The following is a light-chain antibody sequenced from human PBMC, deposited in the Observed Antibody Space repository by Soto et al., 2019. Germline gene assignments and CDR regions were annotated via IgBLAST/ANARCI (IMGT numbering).Light chain of an antibody. J-gene: IGKJ4*01. V-gene: IGKV3-15*01. CDR1: QSVKNN. CDR3: QQYDHWPPLT. CDR2: GAS. Sequence: EIVMTQSPATLSVSPGERATLSCRASQSVKNNLAWYQQKPGQSPRLVMYGASTRATGIPTRFSGSGSGSGTEFTLTISSLQSEDFAVCYCQQYDHWPPLTFGGGTKVEI.